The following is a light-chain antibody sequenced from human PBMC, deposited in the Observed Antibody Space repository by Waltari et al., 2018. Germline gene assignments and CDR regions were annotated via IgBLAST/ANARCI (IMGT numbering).Light chain of an antibody. J-gene: IGLJ3*02. V-gene: IGLV3-1*01. CDR2: QDT. CDR1: ILGNKY. Sequence: SYELNQPPSVSVSPGQTASITCSGDILGNKYASWYQQKPGQAPLLVIYQDTKRPSESPARFSGSRSANAATLTIAGTQAVDEADYYCQALVTGAWVFGGGTKLTVL. CDR3: QALVTGAWV.